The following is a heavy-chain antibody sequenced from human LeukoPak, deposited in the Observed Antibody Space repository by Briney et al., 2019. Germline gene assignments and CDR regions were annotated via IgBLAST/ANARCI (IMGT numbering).Heavy chain of an antibody. J-gene: IGHJ4*02. CDR1: GFTFNTYV. Sequence: PGGSLRLSCAASGFTFNTYVMSWVRQTPGKGLQWVSSIKSGGGTDYADSVKGRLTISRDNSKNTLYLQMNSLRAEDTSIYYCAKDGGLWVSAHWGDSWGRGTLVTVSS. V-gene: IGHV3-23*01. CDR2: IKSGGGT. D-gene: IGHD7-27*01. CDR3: AKDGGLWVSAHWGDS.